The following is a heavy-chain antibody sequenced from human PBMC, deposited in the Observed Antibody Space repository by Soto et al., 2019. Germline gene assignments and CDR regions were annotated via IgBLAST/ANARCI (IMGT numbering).Heavy chain of an antibody. CDR2: IYYSGST. V-gene: IGHV4-59*12. CDR3: AADVGGYIYGLARH. J-gene: IGHJ4*02. CDR1: GGSISSYY. D-gene: IGHD4-17*01. Sequence: SETLSLTCTVSGGSISSYYWSWIRQPPGKGLEWIGYIYYSGSTNYNPSLKSRVTISRDMSTSTAYMELSSLRPEDTAVYYCAADVGGYIYGLARHWGPGTLVTVSS.